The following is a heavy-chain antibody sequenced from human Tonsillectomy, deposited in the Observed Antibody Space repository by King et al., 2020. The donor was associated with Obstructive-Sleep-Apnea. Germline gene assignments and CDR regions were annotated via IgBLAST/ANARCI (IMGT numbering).Heavy chain of an antibody. CDR1: CGSITNYY. CDR3: ARWNEGFDY. D-gene: IGHD1-1*01. Sequence: QLQESGPGLVRPSETLSLTCTVPCGSITNYYLGWIRQPPGEGLEWIGYIYYSVITDYNPALRGRVTITADTSKNQLSLRVTPVTAADTAEYFCARWNEGFDYWGQGTLVTVSS. J-gene: IGHJ4*02. V-gene: IGHV4-59*08. CDR2: IYYSVIT.